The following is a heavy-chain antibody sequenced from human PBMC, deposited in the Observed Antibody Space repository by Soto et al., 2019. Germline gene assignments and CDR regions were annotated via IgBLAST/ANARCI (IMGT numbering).Heavy chain of an antibody. D-gene: IGHD2-2*01. Sequence: QVQLVESGGGVVQPGRSLRLSCAASGFTFSSYGMHWVRQAPGKGLEWVAVISYDGSNKYYADSVKGRFTISRDNSKNRLYLRVNSLRAEDTAVYYCAKTDIVVVPAAGTYYYYGMDVWGQGTTVTVSS. J-gene: IGHJ6*02. CDR1: GFTFSSYG. CDR2: ISYDGSNK. CDR3: AKTDIVVVPAAGTYYYYGMDV. V-gene: IGHV3-30*18.